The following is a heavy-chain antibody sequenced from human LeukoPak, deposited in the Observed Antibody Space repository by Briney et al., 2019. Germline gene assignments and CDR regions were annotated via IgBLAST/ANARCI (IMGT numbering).Heavy chain of an antibody. CDR2: ISGSGGST. CDR1: GFTFSSYA. CDR3: AKDRGRITIFGVVTVDAFDI. V-gene: IGHV3-23*01. J-gene: IGHJ3*02. Sequence: PGGSLRLSCAASGFTFSSYAMSWVRQAPGKGLEWVSAISGSGGSTYYADSVKGRFTISRDNSKNTLYLQMNSLRAEDTAVYYCAKDRGRITIFGVVTVDAFDIWGQGTMVTVSS. D-gene: IGHD3-3*01.